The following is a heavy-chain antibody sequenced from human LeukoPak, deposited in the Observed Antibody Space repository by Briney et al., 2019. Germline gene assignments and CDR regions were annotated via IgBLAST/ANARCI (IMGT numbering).Heavy chain of an antibody. CDR3: AKGGVLRYFDWLLCEIFFDY. CDR1: GFTFSIYA. CDR2: ISGSVGST. D-gene: IGHD3-9*01. Sequence: GGSLRLSCAASGFTFSIYAISWVRPAPGKGLEWVSAISGSVGSTDHADSVRGRFTISRDNSKNTLYLQMNSLRDEDTAVYYCAKGGVLRYFDWLLCEIFFDYWGQGTLVTVSS. V-gene: IGHV3-23*01. J-gene: IGHJ4*02.